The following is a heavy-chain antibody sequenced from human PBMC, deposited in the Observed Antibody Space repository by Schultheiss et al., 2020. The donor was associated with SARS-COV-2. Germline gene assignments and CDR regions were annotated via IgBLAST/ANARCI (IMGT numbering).Heavy chain of an antibody. CDR3: AKEKTGTTGGVFDY. J-gene: IGHJ4*02. D-gene: IGHD1-7*01. CDR2: ISYDGSNK. CDR1: GFTFSSYG. Sequence: GGSLRLSCAASGFTFSSYGMHWVRQAPGKGLEWVAVISYDGSNKYYADSVKGRFTISRDNFKNTLYLQMNSLRAEDTAVYYCAKEKTGTTGGVFDYWGQGTLVTVSS. V-gene: IGHV3-30*18.